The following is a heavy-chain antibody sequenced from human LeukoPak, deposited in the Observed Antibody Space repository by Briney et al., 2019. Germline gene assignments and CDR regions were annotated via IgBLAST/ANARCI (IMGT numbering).Heavy chain of an antibody. CDR2: LRISGDST. J-gene: IGHJ4*02. Sequence: GGSLRLSCAASGFTFSSYAMEWVRQAPGKGLEWVSGLRISGDSTHYADSVKGRFTISRDNSRNTLYLQMNSLRVDDTAVYYCAKGWNSLSYITHWGQGILVTVSS. V-gene: IGHV3-23*01. D-gene: IGHD3-10*01. CDR1: GFTFSSYA. CDR3: AKGWNSLSYITH.